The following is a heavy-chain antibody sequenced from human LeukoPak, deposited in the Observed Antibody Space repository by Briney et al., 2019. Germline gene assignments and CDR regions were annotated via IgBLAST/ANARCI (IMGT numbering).Heavy chain of an antibody. Sequence: GGSLRLACAACGFTFSGYEMNWVRQAPGKGLEWVSYIGSSGRVMYYADSVQGRFTISRDNAKNSLYLQMNSLRVEDTAVYYCARERTGDDAFDIWGQGTMVTVSS. V-gene: IGHV3-48*03. CDR3: ARERTGDDAFDI. CDR1: GFTFSGYE. J-gene: IGHJ3*02. CDR2: IGSSGRVM. D-gene: IGHD7-27*01.